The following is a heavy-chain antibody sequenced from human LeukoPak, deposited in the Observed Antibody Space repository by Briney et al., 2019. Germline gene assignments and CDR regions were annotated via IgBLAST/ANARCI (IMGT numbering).Heavy chain of an antibody. CDR2: ISYSGIT. V-gene: IGHV4-38-2*02. CDR1: VYSISSGYY. CDR3: ARHYDFWSAYFRGFFDQ. Sequence: SETLSLTCTVSVYSISSGYYWGWIRQPPGKGLEWIGSISYSGITYYNQSLKSRVTISVDTSKKQFSVGLSSVTAADTAVYYCARHYDFWSAYFRGFFDQWGHGTLVSVSS. D-gene: IGHD3-3*01. J-gene: IGHJ4*01.